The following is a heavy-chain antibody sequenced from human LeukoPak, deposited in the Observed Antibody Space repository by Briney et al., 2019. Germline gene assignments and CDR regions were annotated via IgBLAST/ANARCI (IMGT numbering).Heavy chain of an antibody. CDR2: ISGSSGTI. V-gene: IGHV3-48*01. CDR3: ARDSHAAPNAMDV. J-gene: IGHJ6*03. D-gene: IGHD6-25*01. Sequence: GGSLRLSCAASGFTFSSYSMNWVRQAPGKGLEWVSYISGSSGTIYYADSVKGRFTISRDNVKNSLYLQMYSLRAEDAAVYYCARDSHAAPNAMDVWGKGTTVTVSS. CDR1: GFTFSSYS.